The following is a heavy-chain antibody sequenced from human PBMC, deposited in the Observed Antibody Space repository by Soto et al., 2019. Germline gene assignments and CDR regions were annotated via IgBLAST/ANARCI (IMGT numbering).Heavy chain of an antibody. CDR1: GFTLSDYY. D-gene: IGHD3-16*01. CDR3: ARESVITFGGVMGWFDP. V-gene: IGHV3-11*01. CDR2: ISSSGRTI. Sequence: GGSLRLSCAASGFTLSDYYMSWIRQATGKGLEWVSYISSSGRTIYYADSVKGRFTIYRDNANNSLNLQMNSLRAEDTAVYYCARESVITFGGVMGWFDPWVQGTLVTVSS. J-gene: IGHJ5*02.